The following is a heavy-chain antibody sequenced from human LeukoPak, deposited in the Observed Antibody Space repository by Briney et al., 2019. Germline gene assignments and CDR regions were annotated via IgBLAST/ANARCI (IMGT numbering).Heavy chain of an antibody. V-gene: IGHV4-30-2*01. J-gene: IGHJ6*03. CDR1: GGSISSGGYY. CDR3: ARGGPWNYLDV. D-gene: IGHD1-1*01. CDR2: IYHSGST. Sequence: PSQTLSLTCTVSGGSISSGGYYWSWIRQPPGKGLEWIGYIYHSGSTYYNPSLKSRVTISVDRSKNQFSLKLSSVTAADTAVYYCARGGPWNYLDVWGEGTTVTVSS.